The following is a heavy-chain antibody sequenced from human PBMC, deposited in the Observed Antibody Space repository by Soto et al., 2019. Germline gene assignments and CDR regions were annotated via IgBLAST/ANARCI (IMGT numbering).Heavy chain of an antibody. V-gene: IGHV3-7*04. J-gene: IGHJ1*01. D-gene: IGHD3-9*01. CDR3: AREGYYDILTGYYVPLCAEYFQH. Sequence: GGSLRLSCAASGFTFSSYWMSWVRQAPGKGLEWVANIKHDGSEKYYVDSVKGRFTISRDNAKNSLYLQMNSLRAEDTAVYYCAREGYYDILTGYYVPLCAEYFQHWGQG. CDR1: GFTFSSYW. CDR2: IKHDGSEK.